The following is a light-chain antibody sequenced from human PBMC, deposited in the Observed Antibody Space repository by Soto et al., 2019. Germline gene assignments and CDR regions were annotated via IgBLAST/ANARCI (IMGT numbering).Light chain of an antibody. J-gene: IGLJ1*01. V-gene: IGLV1-44*01. CDR1: TSNIGTNT. Sequence: QSVLTQPPSASGTPGQTITISCSGSTSNIGTNTVDWFQHLPGSAPKLLIYTNDQRPSGVPDRFSGSRSGTSASLAISGLQSEDEADYYCATWDDSVFVFGTGTKLNVL. CDR2: TND. CDR3: ATWDDSVFV.